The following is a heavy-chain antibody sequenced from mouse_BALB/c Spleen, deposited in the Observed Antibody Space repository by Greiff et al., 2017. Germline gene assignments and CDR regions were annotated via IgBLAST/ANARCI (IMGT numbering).Heavy chain of an antibody. CDR2: ISYDGSN. V-gene: IGHV3-6*02. D-gene: IGHD1-1*02. CDR1: GYSITSGYY. J-gene: IGHJ4*01. Sequence: VQLQQSGPGLVKPSQSLSLTCSVTGYSITSGYYWNWIRQFPGNKLEWMGYISYDGSNNYNPSLKNRISITRDTSKNQFFLKLNSVTTEDTATYYCASHYQGYAMDYWGQGTSVTVSS. CDR3: ASHYQGYAMDY.